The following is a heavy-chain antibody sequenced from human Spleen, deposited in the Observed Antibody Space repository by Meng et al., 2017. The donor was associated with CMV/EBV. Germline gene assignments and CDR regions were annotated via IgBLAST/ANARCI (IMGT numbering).Heavy chain of an antibody. Sequence: GGSLRLSCAASGFTFSNAWMSWVRQAPGKGLEWVSAIYSGNTNRYYADSVKGRFSISRDDSKNTLYLQMNSLRAEDTAVYYCAKRDGSYFPRGYFDYWGQGTLVTVSS. CDR3: AKRDGSYFPRGYFDY. CDR1: GFTFSNAW. V-gene: IGHV3-23*03. CDR2: IYSGNTNR. J-gene: IGHJ4*02. D-gene: IGHD1-26*01.